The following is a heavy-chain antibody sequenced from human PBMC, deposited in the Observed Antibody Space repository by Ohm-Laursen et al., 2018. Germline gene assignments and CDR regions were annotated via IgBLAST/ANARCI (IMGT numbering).Heavy chain of an antibody. CDR1: GFTFDDFA. CDR3: TKASPPDTTLALYFDY. D-gene: IGHD5-18*01. J-gene: IGHJ4*02. V-gene: IGHV3-9*01. CDR2: ISWKSGSI. Sequence: SLRLSCAASGFTFDDFAMHWVRQAPGKGLEWVSGISWKSGSIDYADSVKGRFTISRDNAKNSLYLQMNSLRAEDTALYYCTKASPPDTTLALYFDYWGQGTLVTVSS.